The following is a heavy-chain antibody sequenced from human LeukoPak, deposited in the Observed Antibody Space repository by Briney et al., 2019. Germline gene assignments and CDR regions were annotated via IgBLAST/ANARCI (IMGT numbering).Heavy chain of an antibody. J-gene: IGHJ4*02. Sequence: GESLKISCKGSGYSFTSYWIGWVRQLPGKGLEWMGMIYPDDSETKYSPSFQGQVTISVDKSITTAYLQWSSLEASDTAMYYCARLTSSSPDYWGQGTLVTVSS. CDR1: GYSFTSYW. D-gene: IGHD6-13*01. CDR3: ARLTSSSPDY. V-gene: IGHV5-51*01. CDR2: IYPDDSET.